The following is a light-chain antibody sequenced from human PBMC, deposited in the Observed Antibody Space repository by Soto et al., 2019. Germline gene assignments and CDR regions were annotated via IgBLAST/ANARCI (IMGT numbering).Light chain of an antibody. CDR1: SSDIGADDY. V-gene: IGLV2-14*01. CDR3: SSYRRTTFPHVV. Sequence: QSVLTQPASVSGSPGQSITISCTGTSSDIGADDYVSWYQHHPDKTPKLIIFEVTYRPTGISHRFSASKSGNTASLTISGLEAEVEAIYYCSSYRRTTFPHVVFGGGTKVTVL. J-gene: IGLJ2*01. CDR2: EVT.